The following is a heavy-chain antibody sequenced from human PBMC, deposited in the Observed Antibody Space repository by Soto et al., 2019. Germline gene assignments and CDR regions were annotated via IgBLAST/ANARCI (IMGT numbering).Heavy chain of an antibody. CDR1: GFTFSSYA. CDR3: ARDPDSGLDY. V-gene: IGHV3-30-3*01. Sequence: QVQLVESGGGVVQPGRSLGLSCAASGFTFSSYAMHWVRQAPGKGLEWVAVISYDGSNKYYADSVKGRFTISRDNSKNTLYLQMNSLRAEDTAVYYCARDPDSGLDYWGQGTLVTVSS. J-gene: IGHJ4*02. CDR2: ISYDGSNK. D-gene: IGHD3-10*01.